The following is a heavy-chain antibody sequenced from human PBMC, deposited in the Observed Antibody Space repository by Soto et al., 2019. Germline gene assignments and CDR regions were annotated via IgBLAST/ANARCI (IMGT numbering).Heavy chain of an antibody. D-gene: IGHD2-8*02. CDR1: GFTFINHP. Sequence: QVQLVESGGGVVQPGRSLRLSCAGSGFTFINHPMHWVRQAPGKGLEWVAVISYDGSNSHYADSVKGRFILSRDHSKKTLSLQVNSLRAEDSAVYYCARGHLYCSEIGDFPIDYWGQGTLVTVSS. V-gene: IGHV3-30-3*01. CDR2: ISYDGSNS. J-gene: IGHJ4*02. CDR3: ARGHLYCSEIGDFPIDY.